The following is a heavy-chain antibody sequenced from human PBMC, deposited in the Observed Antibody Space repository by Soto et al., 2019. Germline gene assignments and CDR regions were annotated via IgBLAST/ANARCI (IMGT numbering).Heavy chain of an antibody. J-gene: IGHJ6*02. CDR3: AKGLREMATPYYYYYGMDV. CDR1: GFTFSSYG. Sequence: GGSLRLSCAASGFTFSSYGMHWVRQAPGKGLEWVAVISYDGSNKYYADSVKGRFTISRDNSKNTLYLQMNSLRAEDTAVYYCAKGLREMATPYYYYYGMDVWGQGTTVTVSS. V-gene: IGHV3-30*18. D-gene: IGHD5-12*01. CDR2: ISYDGSNK.